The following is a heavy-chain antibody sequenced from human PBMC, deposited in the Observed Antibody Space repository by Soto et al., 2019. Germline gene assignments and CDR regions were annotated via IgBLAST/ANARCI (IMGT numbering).Heavy chain of an antibody. CDR2: INPDSGGT. CDR3: ATLYYDVDNPEAFDI. J-gene: IGHJ3*02. D-gene: IGHD3-10*02. CDR1: GYTFTDYY. Sequence: RASVKVSCKASGYTFTDYYMHWVRQAPGQGLEWMGWINPDSGGTNYAQKFQGRVTMTRDTSISTGYLQLSRLRSDDTAVYYCATLYYDVDNPEAFDIWGQGTTVTVSS. V-gene: IGHV1-2*02.